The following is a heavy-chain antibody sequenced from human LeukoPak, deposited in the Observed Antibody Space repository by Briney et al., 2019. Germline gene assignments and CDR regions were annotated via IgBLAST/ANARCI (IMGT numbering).Heavy chain of an antibody. V-gene: IGHV3-53*05. CDR2: IYSGGST. CDR3: AKDGLLWFGEPWEGADY. CDR1: GFTVSSNY. J-gene: IGHJ4*02. Sequence: PGGSLRLSCAASGFTVSSNYMSWVRQAPGKGLEWVSVIYSGGSTYYADSVKGRFTISRDNSKNTLYLQMNSLRAEDTAVYYCAKDGLLWFGEPWEGADYWGQGTLVTVSS. D-gene: IGHD3-10*01.